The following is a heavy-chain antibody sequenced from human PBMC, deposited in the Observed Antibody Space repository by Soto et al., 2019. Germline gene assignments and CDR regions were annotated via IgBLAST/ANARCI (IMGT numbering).Heavy chain of an antibody. Sequence: SETLSLACSVSGGSISSYYWSWIRQPPRKGLEWIGYIFYSGSTSYNPSLKSRLTISVDTSKNQFSLKLSSVTAADTAVYYCARVPVTPASSQGNAHTPAHSHYWARRTLATVYS. CDR2: IFYSGST. D-gene: IGHD2-15*01. V-gene: IGHV4-59*01. CDR1: GGSISSYY. J-gene: IGHJ4*02. CDR3: ARVPVTPASSQGNAHTPAHSHY.